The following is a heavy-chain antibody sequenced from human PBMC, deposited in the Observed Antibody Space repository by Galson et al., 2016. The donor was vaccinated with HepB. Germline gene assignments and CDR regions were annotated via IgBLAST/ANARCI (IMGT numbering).Heavy chain of an antibody. V-gene: IGHV4-59*08. Sequence: SETLSLTCTVSGVSIGTYHWSWFRQSPGKRLEWIGYIYSDGTTTYSPSLKSRVTISIDTSKRQLSLTMRSVTAADTAVYSCASRPDYGDCWGQGALVTVSS. CDR1: GVSIGTYH. CDR2: IYSDGTT. CDR3: ASRPDYGDC. J-gene: IGHJ4*01.